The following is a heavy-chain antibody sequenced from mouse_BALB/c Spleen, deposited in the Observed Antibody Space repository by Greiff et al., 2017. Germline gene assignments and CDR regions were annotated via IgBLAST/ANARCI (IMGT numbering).Heavy chain of an antibody. CDR2: IWAGGST. D-gene: IGHD2-3*01. CDR3: ARDRGDGYFPFDY. V-gene: IGHV2-9*02. J-gene: IGHJ2*01. CDR1: GFSLTSYG. Sequence: QVQLTESGPGLVAPSQSLSITCTVSGFSLTSYGVHWVRQPPGKGLEWLGVIWAGGSTNYNSALMSRLSISKDNSKSQVFLKMNSLQTDDTAMYYCARDRGDGYFPFDYWGQGTTLTVSS.